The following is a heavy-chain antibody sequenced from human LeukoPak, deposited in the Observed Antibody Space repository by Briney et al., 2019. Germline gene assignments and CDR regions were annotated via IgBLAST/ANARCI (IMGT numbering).Heavy chain of an antibody. Sequence: KASETLSLTCTVSGGSINSYYWSWIRQPPGKGLEWIGYIHYTGSTDYNPSLKSRVTISVDTSKNQFSLNLSSVTAADTAVYYCARGYGSGSYNNFNHWGQGILVTVSS. CDR1: GGSINSYY. CDR2: IHYTGST. CDR3: ARGYGSGSYNNFNH. D-gene: IGHD3-10*01. V-gene: IGHV4-59*01. J-gene: IGHJ4*02.